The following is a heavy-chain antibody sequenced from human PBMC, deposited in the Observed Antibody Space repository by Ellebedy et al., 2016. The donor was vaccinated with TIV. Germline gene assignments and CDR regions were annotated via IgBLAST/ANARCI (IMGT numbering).Heavy chain of an antibody. D-gene: IGHD5-18*01. Sequence: ASVKVSCKASGYHFTNYAISWVRQAPGQGPEWMGWISTYNGNAKYAQKFQGRVTMTTDTSTTTAYLELRSLTSGDTAVYYCALGFVDTAMDFDYWGQGTLVTVSS. J-gene: IGHJ4*02. CDR1: GYHFTNYA. V-gene: IGHV1-18*04. CDR2: ISTYNGNA. CDR3: ALGFVDTAMDFDY.